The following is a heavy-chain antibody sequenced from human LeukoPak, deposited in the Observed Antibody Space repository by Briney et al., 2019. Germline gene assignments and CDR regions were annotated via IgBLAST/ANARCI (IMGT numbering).Heavy chain of an antibody. CDR3: ATFGNYEFSYYDSSTAEYFQH. CDR2: IIPIFGTA. CDR1: GGTFSSYA. D-gene: IGHD3-22*01. J-gene: IGHJ1*01. Sequence: SVKVSCKASGGTFSSYAISWVRQAPGQGLEWMGRIIPIFGTANYAQKFQGRVTITTDESASTAYMELSSLRSEDTAVYYCATFGNYEFSYYDSSTAEYFQHWGQGTLVTVSS. V-gene: IGHV1-69*05.